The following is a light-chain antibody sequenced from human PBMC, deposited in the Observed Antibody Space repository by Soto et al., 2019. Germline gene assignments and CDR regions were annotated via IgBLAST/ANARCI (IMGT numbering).Light chain of an antibody. Sequence: QSALTQPPSASGSPGQSVTISCTGTSNDVGGYVYVSWYQQYPGKAPKLMIYEVNKRASGVPDRFSGSKSGNTASLTVSGLQAEDEADSHCSSYAGTHNDVVFGGGTKLTVL. CDR3: SSYAGTHNDVV. J-gene: IGLJ2*01. V-gene: IGLV2-8*01. CDR1: SNDVGGYVY. CDR2: EVN.